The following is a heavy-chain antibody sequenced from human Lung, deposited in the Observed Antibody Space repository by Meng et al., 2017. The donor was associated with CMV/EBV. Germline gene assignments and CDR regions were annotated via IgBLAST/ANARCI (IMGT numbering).Heavy chain of an antibody. D-gene: IGHD6-19*01. J-gene: IGHJ4*02. CDR1: GYTFTSYY. Sequence: SXXVSXKASGYTFTSYYMHWVRQAPGQGLEWMGIINPSGGSTSYAQKFQGRVTMTRDTSTSTVYMGLSSLRSEDTAVYYCARGSSGWTYYFDYWGQGTLVTVSS. CDR2: INPSGGST. CDR3: ARGSSGWTYYFDY. V-gene: IGHV1-46*01.